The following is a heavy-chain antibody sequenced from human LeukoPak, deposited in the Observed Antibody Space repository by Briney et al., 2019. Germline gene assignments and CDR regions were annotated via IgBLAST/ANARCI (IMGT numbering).Heavy chain of an antibody. CDR3: TTNYDFWSGYYG. J-gene: IGHJ4*02. V-gene: IGHV3-15*01. CDR2: IKSKTDGGTT. CDR1: GGSFSGYY. D-gene: IGHD3-3*01. Sequence: PSETLSLTCAVYGGSFSGYYWSWVRQAPGKGLEWVGRIKSKTDGGTTDYAAPVKGRFTISRGDSKNTLYLQMNSLKTEDTAVYYCTTNYDFWSGYYGWGQGTLVTVSS.